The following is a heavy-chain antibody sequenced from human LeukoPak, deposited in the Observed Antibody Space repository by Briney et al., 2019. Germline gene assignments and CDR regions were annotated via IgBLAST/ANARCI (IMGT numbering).Heavy chain of an antibody. CDR3: ARAGWYELPRYAFDI. D-gene: IGHD6-19*01. J-gene: IGHJ3*02. V-gene: IGHV1-46*01. Sequence: ASVKVSCKASGYTFTSYYMHWVRQAPGQGLEWMGIINPSGGSTSYAQKFQGRVTMTRDMSTSTVYMELSSLRSEDTAVYYCARAGWYELPRYAFDIWGQGTMVTVSS. CDR1: GYTFTSYY. CDR2: INPSGGST.